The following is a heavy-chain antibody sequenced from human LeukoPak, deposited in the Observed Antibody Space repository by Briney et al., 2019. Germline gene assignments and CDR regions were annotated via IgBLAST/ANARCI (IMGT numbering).Heavy chain of an antibody. J-gene: IGHJ4*02. CDR1: GFTVSSNY. CDR3: ASDSSGSGYYFY. CDR2: IYSGGSI. D-gene: IGHD3-22*01. Sequence: GGSLRLSCAASGFTVSSNYMSWVRQAPGKGLEWVSVIYSGGSIYYADSVKGRFTISRDNSKNTLYLQMNSLRAEDTAVYYCASDSSGSGYYFYWGQGTLVTVSS. V-gene: IGHV3-53*01.